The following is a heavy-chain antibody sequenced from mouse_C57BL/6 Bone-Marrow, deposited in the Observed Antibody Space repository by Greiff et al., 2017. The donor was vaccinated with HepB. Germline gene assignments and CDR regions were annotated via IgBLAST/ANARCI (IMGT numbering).Heavy chain of an antibody. CDR3: ARRGYYYGSRDFDD. J-gene: IGHJ2*01. CDR1: GYTFTSYW. Sequence: QVQLQQPGAELVKPGASVKLSCKASGYTFTSYWMHWVKQRPGQGLEWIGMIHPNSGSTNYNEKFKSKATLTVDKSSSTAYMQLSSLTSEDSAVYYCARRGYYYGSRDFDDWGQGTTLTVSS. V-gene: IGHV1-64*01. CDR2: IHPNSGST. D-gene: IGHD1-1*01.